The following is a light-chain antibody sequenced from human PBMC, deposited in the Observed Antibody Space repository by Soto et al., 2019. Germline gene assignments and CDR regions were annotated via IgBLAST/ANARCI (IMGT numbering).Light chain of an antibody. CDR3: TSYTGSNTLGV. CDR1: SSDVGGYNY. J-gene: IGLJ1*01. Sequence: QSVLTQPASVSGSPGQSITISCTGTSSDVGGYNYVSWYQQHPGQAPKLMIYEVTNRPSGVSNRFSGSRSGNTASLTISGLQADDEADYYCTSYTGSNTLGVFGTGTKVTVL. V-gene: IGLV2-14*01. CDR2: EVT.